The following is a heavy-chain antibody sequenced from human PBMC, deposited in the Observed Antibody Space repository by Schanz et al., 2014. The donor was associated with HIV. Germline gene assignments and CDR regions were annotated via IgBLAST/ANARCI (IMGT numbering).Heavy chain of an antibody. V-gene: IGHV3-23*01. Sequence: EVQLLESGGGLVQPGGSLRLSCAASGFTFSNYAMTWVRQAPGKGLEWVSAISGGSTYYADSVKGRFTISRDNSKKTLYLQMNSLRAEDTAVYYCAREKDLGYSSTLGFWGQGTTVTVSS. CDR1: GFTFSNYA. CDR3: AREKDLGYSSTLGF. CDR2: ISGGST. J-gene: IGHJ6*02. D-gene: IGHD6-13*01.